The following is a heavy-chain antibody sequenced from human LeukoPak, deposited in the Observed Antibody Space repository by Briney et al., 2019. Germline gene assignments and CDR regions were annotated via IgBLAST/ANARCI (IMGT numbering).Heavy chain of an antibody. CDR1: GFTFSSFG. Sequence: GGSLRLPCAASGFTFSSFGIHWVRQAPGKGLEWVAVTSSDLNVKLYADSVKGRFTISRDNSRSTLYLQMNSLRPEDTAIYYCAREGYYGSGSPPSLYFDYWGQGTLVTVSS. J-gene: IGHJ4*02. CDR3: AREGYYGSGSPPSLYFDY. V-gene: IGHV3-30*03. D-gene: IGHD3-10*01. CDR2: TSSDLNVK.